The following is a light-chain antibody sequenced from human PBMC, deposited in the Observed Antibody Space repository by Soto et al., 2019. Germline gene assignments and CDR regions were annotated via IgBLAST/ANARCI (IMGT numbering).Light chain of an antibody. Sequence: DIQMTQSPSTLSASVGDRVTITCRASQSISSWLAWYQQKPGKAPKLLIYKASSLESGVPSRFSGSGSETEFTLTISSLQPDDFATYYCQQHNSYSYTFGQGTKLEIK. V-gene: IGKV1-5*03. CDR2: KAS. CDR3: QQHNSYSYT. J-gene: IGKJ2*01. CDR1: QSISSW.